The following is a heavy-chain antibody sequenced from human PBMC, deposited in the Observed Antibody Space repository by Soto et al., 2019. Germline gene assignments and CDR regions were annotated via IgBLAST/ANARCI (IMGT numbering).Heavy chain of an antibody. CDR1: GYTFTGYY. CDR2: INPNSGGT. V-gene: IGHV1-2*04. D-gene: IGHD7-27*01. Sequence: ASVKVSCKASGYTFTGYYMHWVRQAPGQGLEWMGWINPNSGGTNYAQKFQGWVTMTRDTSISTAYMELSRLRSDDTAVYYCARDCISSAGDHAFDIWGQGTMVTVSS. J-gene: IGHJ3*02. CDR3: ARDCISSAGDHAFDI.